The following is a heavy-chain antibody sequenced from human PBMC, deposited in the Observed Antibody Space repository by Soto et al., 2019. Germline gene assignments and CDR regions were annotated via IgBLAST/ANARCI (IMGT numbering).Heavy chain of an antibody. Sequence: PSQTRSVACPVCAGCRSRWAAYWKQIRQYPGKGLEWSGYISNSGSTCYKPSLKTRLSMSVDRSKNQFTLRLTSVTAADTAVYFCATESGCNYGYLDHCGQGTQVTVSS. CDR2: ISNSGST. CDR1: AGCRSRWAAY. V-gene: IGHV4-30-4*01. J-gene: IGHJ4*02. CDR3: ATESGCNYGYLDH. D-gene: IGHD5-18*01.